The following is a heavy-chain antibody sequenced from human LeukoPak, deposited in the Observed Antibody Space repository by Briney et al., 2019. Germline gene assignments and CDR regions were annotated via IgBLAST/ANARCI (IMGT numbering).Heavy chain of an antibody. CDR2: INHSGRT. J-gene: IGHJ6*01. D-gene: IGHD3-22*01. CDR3: ARANYASSGYRRYYNYYGMDA. Sequence: PSETLSLTCAVNGVSLSGYYWSWIRQPPGKGLEWIGEINHSGRTNYNPSPKSRVTISGDTSKGQFSLKLSSVTAADTAVYYCARANYASSGYRRYYNYYGMDAWGQGTTVTVSS. V-gene: IGHV4-34*01. CDR1: GVSLSGYY.